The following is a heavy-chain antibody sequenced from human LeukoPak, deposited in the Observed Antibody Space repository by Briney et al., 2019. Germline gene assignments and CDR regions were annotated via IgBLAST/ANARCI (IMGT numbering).Heavy chain of an antibody. CDR1: GGTFSSYA. J-gene: IGHJ6*03. CDR3: ARGASSSWPFPYYYYYYMDV. CDR2: MNPNSGNT. D-gene: IGHD6-13*01. Sequence: ASVKVSCKASGGTFSSYAINWVRQATGQGLEWMGWMNPNSGNTGYAQKFQGRVTMTRNTSISTAYMELSSLRSEDTAVYYCARGASSSWPFPYYYYYYMDVWGKGTTVTVSS. V-gene: IGHV1-8*02.